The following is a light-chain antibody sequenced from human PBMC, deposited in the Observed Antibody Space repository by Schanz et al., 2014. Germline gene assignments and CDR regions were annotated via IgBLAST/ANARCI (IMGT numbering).Light chain of an antibody. V-gene: IGLV2-11*01. CDR3: AVWDDSLNGYV. J-gene: IGLJ1*01. CDR2: DVT. Sequence: QSALTQPRSVSGSPGQSVTISCTGTSSDVGTNNYVSWYQQHPGKAPKLMIYDVTKRPSGVPDRFSGSKSGNTAALTISGLQSEDEADYYCAVWDDSLNGYVFGTGTKLTVL. CDR1: SSDVGTNNY.